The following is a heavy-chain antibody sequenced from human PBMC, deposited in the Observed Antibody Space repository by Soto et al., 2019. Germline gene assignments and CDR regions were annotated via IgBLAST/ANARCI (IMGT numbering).Heavy chain of an antibody. V-gene: IGHV3-23*01. D-gene: IGHD3-3*01. CDR2: ISGSGGST. Sequence: GGSLRLPCAASGFTFSSYAMSWVRQAPGKGLEWVSAISGSGGSTYYADSVKGRFTISRDNSKNTLYLQLNSLRAEDRAVYSCALAPSHRGLNYDFWSVYVYWGQGSLVTVFS. CDR1: GFTFSSYA. CDR3: ALAPSHRGLNYDFWSVYVY. J-gene: IGHJ4*02.